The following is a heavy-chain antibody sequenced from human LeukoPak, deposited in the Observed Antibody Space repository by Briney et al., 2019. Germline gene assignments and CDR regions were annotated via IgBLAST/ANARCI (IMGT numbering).Heavy chain of an antibody. CDR1: GGSFRGHS. V-gene: IGHV4-34*01. CDR3: ARGGAIRRGYDFWSGFYPS. Sequence: SETLSLTCAVHGGSFRGHSWYWIRQPPGKGLEWIGEVYHSGTTHYNPSLQSRLTISVDTSRNQFFLNLNSVTAADTGFYYCARGGAIRRGYDFWSGFYPSWGQGTLVTVSS. J-gene: IGHJ4*02. D-gene: IGHD3-3*01. CDR2: VYHSGTT.